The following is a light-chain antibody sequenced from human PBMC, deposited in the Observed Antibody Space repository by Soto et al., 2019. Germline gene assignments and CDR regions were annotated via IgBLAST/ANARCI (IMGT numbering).Light chain of an antibody. CDR3: QQYNNWPLALT. CDR1: QSVSSN. J-gene: IGKJ4*01. Sequence: EIVMTQSPATLSVSPGERATLSCRASQSVSSNLAWYQQKPGQAPRLLIYGASTRATGIPARFSGSGSGTEFTLTISSLKSEDFAVYYCQQYNNWPLALTFGGGTKVEIK. V-gene: IGKV3-15*01. CDR2: GAS.